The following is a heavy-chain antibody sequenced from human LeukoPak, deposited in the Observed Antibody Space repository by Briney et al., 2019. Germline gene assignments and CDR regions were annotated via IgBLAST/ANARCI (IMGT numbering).Heavy chain of an antibody. J-gene: IGHJ4*02. CDR2: INPNSGGT. D-gene: IGHD1-26*01. V-gene: IGHV1-2*06. CDR3: AREGFSQGSYYWGYYFDY. Sequence: ASAKVSCKASGYTFTGYYMHWVRQAPGQGLEWMGRINPNSGGTNYAQKFQGRVTMTRDTSISTAYMELSRLRSDDTAVYYCAREGFSQGSYYWGYYFDYWGQGTLVTVSS. CDR1: GYTFTGYY.